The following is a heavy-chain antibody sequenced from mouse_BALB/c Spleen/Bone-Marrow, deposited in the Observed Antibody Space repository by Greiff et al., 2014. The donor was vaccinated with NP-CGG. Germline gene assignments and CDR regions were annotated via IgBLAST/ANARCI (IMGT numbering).Heavy chain of an antibody. CDR3: TREYGNYPFDY. CDR1: GYTFTSYW. J-gene: IGHJ2*01. Sequence: VQLQQSGAELERPGASVKLSCKASGYTFTSYWINWVKQRPGQGLEWIGNIYPSDSYTNYNQKFKDKATLTVDKSSSTAYMQLSSPTSEDSAVYYCTREYGNYPFDYWGQGTTLTVSS. V-gene: IGHV1-69*02. D-gene: IGHD2-10*02. CDR2: IYPSDSYT.